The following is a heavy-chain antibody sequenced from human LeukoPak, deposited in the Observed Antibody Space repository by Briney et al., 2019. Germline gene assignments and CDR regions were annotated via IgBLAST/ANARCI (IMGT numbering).Heavy chain of an antibody. V-gene: IGHV1-69*13. J-gene: IGHJ4*02. CDR3: ARDFPPIAAAGTRYFDY. Sequence: ASVKVSCKASGGTFSSYAISWVRQAPGQGLEWMGGIIPIFGTANYAQKFQGRVTITADESTSTAYMELSSLRSEDTAVYYCARDFPPIAAAGTRYFDYWGQGTLVTVSS. CDR1: GGTFSSYA. CDR2: IIPIFGTA. D-gene: IGHD6-13*01.